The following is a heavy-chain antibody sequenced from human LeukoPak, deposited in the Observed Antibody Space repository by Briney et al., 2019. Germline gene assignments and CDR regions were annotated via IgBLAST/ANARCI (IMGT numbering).Heavy chain of an antibody. CDR2: IYYSGST. Sequence: LETLSLTCTVAGGSISSSNYFWGWIRQPPGKGLEWIGSIYYSGSTYYNPSLKSRVTISVDTSRNQFSLKLSSVTAADTAVYYCERLLGSSGSDCWGQGTLVTVSS. CDR3: ERLLGSSGSDC. CDR1: GGSISSSNYF. D-gene: IGHD6-19*01. J-gene: IGHJ4*02. V-gene: IGHV4-39*01.